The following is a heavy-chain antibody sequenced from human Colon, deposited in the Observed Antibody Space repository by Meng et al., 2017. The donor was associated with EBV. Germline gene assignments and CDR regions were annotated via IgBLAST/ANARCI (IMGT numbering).Heavy chain of an antibody. CDR3: ARGGVPTARNWFDP. CDR1: GGSISSHY. V-gene: IGHV4-59*11. J-gene: IGHJ5*02. CDR2: IYYSGST. Sequence: QVQLQESGPRLVQPSELLSLTCTVSGGSISSHYWTWSRQPPGKGLEWIGYIYYSGSTNYTPSLKSGVTISVDTSTTQFSMKLSSVTAADTAVYYCARGGVPTARNWFDPWGQGTLVTVSS. D-gene: IGHD5-12*01.